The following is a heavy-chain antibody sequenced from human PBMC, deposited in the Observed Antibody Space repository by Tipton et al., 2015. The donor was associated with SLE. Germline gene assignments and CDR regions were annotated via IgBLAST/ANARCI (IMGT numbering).Heavy chain of an antibody. D-gene: IGHD6-19*01. V-gene: IGHV3-9*01. CDR2: ISWNSGSI. CDR1: GFTFDDYA. J-gene: IGHJ4*02. CDR3: AKDLVGSAVAGPFDY. Sequence: SLRLSCAASGFTFDDYAMHWVRQAPGKGLEWVSGISWNSGSIGYADSVKGRFTISRDNAKNSLYLQMNSLRAEDTALYYCAKDLVGSAVAGPFDYRGQGTLVTVSS.